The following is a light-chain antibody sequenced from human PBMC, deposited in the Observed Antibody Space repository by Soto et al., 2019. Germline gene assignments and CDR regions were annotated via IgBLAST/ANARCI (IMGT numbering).Light chain of an antibody. CDR2: DAF. Sequence: EIVLTQSPATLSLSPGERATLSCRASQSVSTYLAWYQQKPGQAPRLLIYDAFNRATGVPARFRGSGSGTDFTRTISGLEPEDFSVYYCQQSDKWPITFGRGTRLEIK. CDR3: QQSDKWPIT. CDR1: QSVSTY. V-gene: IGKV3-11*01. J-gene: IGKJ5*01.